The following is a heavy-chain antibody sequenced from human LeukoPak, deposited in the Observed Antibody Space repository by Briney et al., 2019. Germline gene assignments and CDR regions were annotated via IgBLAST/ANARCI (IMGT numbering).Heavy chain of an antibody. CDR1: GGSFSGYC. J-gene: IGHJ4*02. V-gene: IGHV4-34*01. D-gene: IGHD3-22*01. Sequence: SETLSLTCAVYGGSFSGYCWSLLRQPPGKGLEWIGEINHSGSTNYNPSLKSRVTISVDTSKNQFSLKLSSVTAADTAVYYCARVGRPVYYDSSGYYPMRFDYWGQGTLVTVSS. CDR2: INHSGST. CDR3: ARVGRPVYYDSSGYYPMRFDY.